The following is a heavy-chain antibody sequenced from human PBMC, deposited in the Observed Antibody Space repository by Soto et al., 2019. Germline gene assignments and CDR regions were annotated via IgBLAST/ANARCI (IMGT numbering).Heavy chain of an antibody. J-gene: IGHJ5*02. CDR1: GVYVTGYY. CDR2: INHTGGT. V-gene: IGHV4-34*01. Sequence: ETQSLTYTVYGVYVTGYYWNWIRHRPGKGLEWIGEINHTGGTHYNPSLKSRVTMSVDTSKNQFSLRLSSVTAADTAIYYCATRITVFGLLIPPFDPWGQGTQVTSPQ. CDR3: ATRITVFGLLIPPFDP. D-gene: IGHD3-3*01.